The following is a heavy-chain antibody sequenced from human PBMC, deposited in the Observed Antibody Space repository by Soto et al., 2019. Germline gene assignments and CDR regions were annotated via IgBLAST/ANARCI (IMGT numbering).Heavy chain of an antibody. V-gene: IGHV1-69*12. Sequence: QVQLVQSGAEVKKPGSSVKVSCKASGGTFSSYAISWVRQAPGQGLEWMGGIIPIFGTANYAQKFQGRVTIPADDSTNTAYMELSSLRSEDTAVYYCARHVPAAGYYYGMDVWGQGTTVTVSS. CDR3: ARHVPAAGYYYGMDV. CDR1: GGTFSSYA. J-gene: IGHJ6*02. D-gene: IGHD2-2*01. CDR2: IIPIFGTA.